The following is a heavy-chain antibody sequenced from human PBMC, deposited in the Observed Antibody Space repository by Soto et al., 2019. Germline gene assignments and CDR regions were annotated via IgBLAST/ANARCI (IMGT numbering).Heavy chain of an antibody. D-gene: IGHD2-8*01. J-gene: IGHJ4*02. CDR2: VYYSGRT. Sequence: QVQLQESGPGLVKPSETLSLSCTVSGASITDYYWTWIRQPPGQGLEWIGYVYYSGRTNYNPSLKSRVTMSVDMSKDQFSLILTSLTAADTAVYYCASFHGVASAGFDSWGQGTLVTFSS. CDR3: ASFHGVASAGFDS. V-gene: IGHV4-59*01. CDR1: GASITDYY.